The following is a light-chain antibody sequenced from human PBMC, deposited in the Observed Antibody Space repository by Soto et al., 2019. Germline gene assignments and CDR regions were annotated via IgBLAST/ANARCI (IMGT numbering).Light chain of an antibody. J-gene: IGLJ1*01. CDR3: NSYTSRSTHG. CDR2: EVG. Sequence: QSVLTQPASVSGSPGQSITISCTGSSSDVGGHNHVSWYQQHPGKAPKLIIYEVGNRPSGVSNRFSGSKSGNTASLTISWFQAEDEADYYCNSYTSRSTHGFGTGTKVTVL. V-gene: IGLV2-14*01. CDR1: SSDVGGHNH.